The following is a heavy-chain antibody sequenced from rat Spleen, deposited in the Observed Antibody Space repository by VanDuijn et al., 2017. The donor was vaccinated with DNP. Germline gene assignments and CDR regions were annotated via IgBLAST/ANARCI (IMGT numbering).Heavy chain of an antibody. CDR1: GFTFSDYY. CDR3: TTTPTGMGFAY. D-gene: IGHD1-7*01. V-gene: IGHV5-27*01. CDR2: ISTSGGST. J-gene: IGHJ3*01. Sequence: EVQLVESGGGLVQPGRSLKLSCVASGFTFSDYYMAWVRQAPKKGLEWVASISTSGGSTYYRDSVKGRFTISRDNAKSTLYLQMDSLRSEDTATYYCTTTPTGMGFAYWGQGTLVTVSS.